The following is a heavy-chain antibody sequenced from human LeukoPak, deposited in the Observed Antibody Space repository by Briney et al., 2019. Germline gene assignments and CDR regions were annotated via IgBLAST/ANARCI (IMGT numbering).Heavy chain of an antibody. CDR3: ARDHYDFWSGYRSYYYYYGMDV. V-gene: IGHV4-34*01. CDR1: GVSFSGYY. J-gene: IGHJ6*02. Sequence: TPSETLSLTCAVYGVSFSGYYWSWIRQPPGKGLEWIGEINHSGSTNYNPSLKSRVTISVDTSKNQLSLKLSSVTAADTAVYYCARDHYDFWSGYRSYYYYYGMDVWGQGTTVTVSS. CDR2: INHSGST. D-gene: IGHD3-3*01.